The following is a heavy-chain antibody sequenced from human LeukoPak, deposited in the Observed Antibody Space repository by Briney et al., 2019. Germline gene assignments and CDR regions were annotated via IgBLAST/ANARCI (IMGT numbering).Heavy chain of an antibody. J-gene: IGHJ1*01. CDR2: ISGSGVGT. CDR1: GFTFSSYT. D-gene: IGHD3-22*01. V-gene: IGHV3-23*01. Sequence: GGSLRLSCAASGFTFSSYTMNWVRQAPGKGLEWVSAISGSGVGTYYVDSVKGRFTISRDNSKNTLYLQMNSLRAEDTAIYYCAENRDYYDSSGYFRAEDFQHWGQGTLVTVSS. CDR3: AENRDYYDSSGYFRAEDFQH.